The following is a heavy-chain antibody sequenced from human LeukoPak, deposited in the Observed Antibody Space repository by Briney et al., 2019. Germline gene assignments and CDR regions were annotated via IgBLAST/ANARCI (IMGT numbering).Heavy chain of an antibody. CDR1: GYTFTSFF. V-gene: IGHV1-2*02. CDR3: ARDRVVVPAAFDY. Sequence: RASVKVSCKASGYTFTSFFIHWVRQAPGQGLEWMGWINPNSGGTNYAQKFQGRVTMTRDTSISTAYMELSRLRSDDTAVYYCARDRVVVPAAFDYWGQGTLVTVSS. D-gene: IGHD2-2*01. CDR2: INPNSGGT. J-gene: IGHJ4*02.